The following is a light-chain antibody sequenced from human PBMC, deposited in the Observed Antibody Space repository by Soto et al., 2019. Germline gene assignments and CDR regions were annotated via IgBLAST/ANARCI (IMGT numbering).Light chain of an antibody. V-gene: IGKV1-27*01. CDR1: HDITNY. CDR3: QKCSGPPPFT. Sequence: DIQMTQSPSSLSASVGDRVTITCRASHDITNYLAWYQQKPGKVPKLLIYAASTLQSGVPSRFSGSGSGTDFTLTISSLQPEDAATYFCQKCSGPPPFTFGPGTKVDS. CDR2: AAS. J-gene: IGKJ3*01.